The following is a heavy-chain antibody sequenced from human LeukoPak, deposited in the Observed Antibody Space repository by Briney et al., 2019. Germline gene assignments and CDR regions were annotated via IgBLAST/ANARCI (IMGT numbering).Heavy chain of an antibody. Sequence: GGSLRLSCAASGFSFSDYWVTWVRQAPGKGLAWVANIKQDESEKYYVDSVKGRFTISRDNAKNSLYLQMNSLRAEDTAVYYCARAIVVVPAAGFDYWGQGTLVTVSS. CDR3: ARAIVVVPAAGFDY. D-gene: IGHD2-2*01. CDR2: IKQDESEK. CDR1: GFSFSDYW. J-gene: IGHJ4*02. V-gene: IGHV3-7*01.